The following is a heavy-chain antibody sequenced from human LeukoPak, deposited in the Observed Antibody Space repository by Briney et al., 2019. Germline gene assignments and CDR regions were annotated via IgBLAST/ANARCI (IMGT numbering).Heavy chain of an antibody. Sequence: GGSLRLSCAASGFTFSSYAMHWVRQAPGKGLEWVAVISYDGSNKYYADSVKGRFTISRDNAKNSLYLQMNSLRAEDTAVYYCARDKNSGGSRDVCFDYWGQGTLVTVSS. J-gene: IGHJ4*02. D-gene: IGHD2-15*01. V-gene: IGHV3-30-3*01. CDR3: ARDKNSGGSRDVCFDY. CDR2: ISYDGSNK. CDR1: GFTFSSYA.